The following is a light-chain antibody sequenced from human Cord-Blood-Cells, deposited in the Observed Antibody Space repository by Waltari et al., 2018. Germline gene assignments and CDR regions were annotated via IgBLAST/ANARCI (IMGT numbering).Light chain of an antibody. CDR2: YVS. Sequence: QSALTQPRSVSGSPGQSVTISCTGTRSAVGGYNFVSWSQQRPGKAPKLMIDYVSKRPSGVPDRFSGSKSGNTASLTISGLQAEDEADYYCCSYAGSYTFDVVFGGGTKLIVL. CDR3: CSYAGSYTFDVV. J-gene: IGLJ2*01. V-gene: IGLV2-11*01. CDR1: RSAVGGYNF.